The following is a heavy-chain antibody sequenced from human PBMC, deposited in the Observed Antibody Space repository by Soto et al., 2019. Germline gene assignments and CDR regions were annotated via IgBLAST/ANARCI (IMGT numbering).Heavy chain of an antibody. CDR2: IYYRGNT. J-gene: IGHJ4*02. CDR1: GGSISSYY. V-gene: IGHV4-59*08. CDR3: ARGTSDGIYDY. D-gene: IGHD3-9*01. Sequence: SETLSLTCTVSGGSISSYYWGWIRQPPGKGLEWIGNIYYRGNTYYNPSLRSRVTISVDTSKNQFSLKLSSVTAADTAVYYCARGTSDGIYDYWGQGTLVTLSS.